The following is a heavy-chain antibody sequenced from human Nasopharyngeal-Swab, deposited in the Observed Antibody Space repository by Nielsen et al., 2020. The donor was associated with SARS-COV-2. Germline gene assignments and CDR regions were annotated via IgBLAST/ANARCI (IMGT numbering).Heavy chain of an antibody. Sequence: SETLSLTCAVYGGSFSGYYWSWIRQPPGKGLEWIGEINHSGSTNYNPSLKSQVTISVDTSKNQFSLKLSSVTAADMAVYYCARVADCSGGSCDGWFDPWGQGTLVTVSS. V-gene: IGHV4-34*01. CDR3: ARVADCSGGSCDGWFDP. CDR2: INHSGST. CDR1: GGSFSGYY. D-gene: IGHD2-15*01. J-gene: IGHJ5*02.